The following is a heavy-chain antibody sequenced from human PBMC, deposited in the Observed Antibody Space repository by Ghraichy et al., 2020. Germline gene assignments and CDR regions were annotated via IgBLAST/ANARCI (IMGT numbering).Heavy chain of an antibody. CDR2: IYYSGST. J-gene: IGHJ5*02. Sequence: SQTLSLTCTVSGGSISSYYWSWIRQPPGKGLEWIGYIYYSGSTNYNPSLKSRVTISVDTSKNQFSLKLSSVTAADTAVYYCARAEPEQLAPWDVSQPRPNWFDPWGQGTLVTVSS. D-gene: IGHD6-6*01. CDR3: ARAEPEQLAPWDVSQPRPNWFDP. V-gene: IGHV4-59*01. CDR1: GGSISSYY.